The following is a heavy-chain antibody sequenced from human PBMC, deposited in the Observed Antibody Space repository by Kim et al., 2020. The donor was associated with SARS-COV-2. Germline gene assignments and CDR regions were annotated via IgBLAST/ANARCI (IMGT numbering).Heavy chain of an antibody. CDR2: ISWNSGSI. CDR1: GFTFDDYA. V-gene: IGHV3-9*01. Sequence: GGSLRLSCAASGFTFDDYAMHWVRQAPGKGLEWVSGISWNSGSIGYADSVKGRFTISRDNAKNSLYLQMNSLRAEDTALYYCAKSLYSGWSTPFDYWGQGTLVTVSS. CDR3: AKSLYSGWSTPFDY. D-gene: IGHD6-19*01. J-gene: IGHJ4*02.